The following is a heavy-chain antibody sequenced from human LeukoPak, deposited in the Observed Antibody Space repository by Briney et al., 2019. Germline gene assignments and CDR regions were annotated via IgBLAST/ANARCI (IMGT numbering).Heavy chain of an antibody. CDR3: ARVISSSWYWFDP. Sequence: SETLALTCTVSGYFISSGYYWGWIRQPPGKGLEWIGSIYHSGSTYYNPSLKSRVTISVDTSKNHFSLKLSSVTAADTAVYYCARVISSSWYWFDPWGQGTLVTVSS. V-gene: IGHV4-38-2*02. CDR2: IYHSGST. J-gene: IGHJ5*02. CDR1: GYFISSGYY. D-gene: IGHD6-13*01.